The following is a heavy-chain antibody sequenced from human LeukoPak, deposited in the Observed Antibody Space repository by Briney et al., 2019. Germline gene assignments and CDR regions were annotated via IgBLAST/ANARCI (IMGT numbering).Heavy chain of an antibody. D-gene: IGHD6-13*01. J-gene: IGHJ4*02. V-gene: IGHV3-11*06. Sequence: GGSLRLSCAASGLTFSDYYMSWIRQAPGKGLEWVSYISRNSYTNYADSVKGRFTISRDNAKNSLYPQMASLRAEDTAVYYCARMGIAAVGAYYFDYWGQGTLVAVSS. CDR1: GLTFSDYY. CDR3: ARMGIAAVGAYYFDY. CDR2: ISRNSYT.